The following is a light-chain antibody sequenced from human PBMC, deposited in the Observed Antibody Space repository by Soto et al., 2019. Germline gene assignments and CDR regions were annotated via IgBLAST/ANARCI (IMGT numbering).Light chain of an antibody. J-gene: IGLJ2*01. Sequence: QSVLTQPPSVSGTPGQRVTISCSGSSSNVGSNTVHWYQQLPGTAPRLLIYTDQRPSGVPDRFSASTSGTSASLAISGLQSEDEAEYYCATWDDSLRAVYFGGGTKLTVL. CDR3: ATWDDSLRAVY. V-gene: IGLV1-44*01. CDR1: SSNVGSNT. CDR2: TD.